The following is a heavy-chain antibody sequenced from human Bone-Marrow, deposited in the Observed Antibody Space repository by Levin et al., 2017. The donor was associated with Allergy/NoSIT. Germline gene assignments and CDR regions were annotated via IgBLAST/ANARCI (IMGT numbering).Heavy chain of an antibody. J-gene: IGHJ6*02. Sequence: SETLSLTCTVSGGSISSYYWSWIRQPPGKGLEWIGYIYHTGDTKYSPSLKSRVTISVDTSKNQFSLKLSSVTAADTAVYYCARDRVIVGTTNYYYGMDVWGQGTRVTVSS. CDR2: IYHTGDT. V-gene: IGHV4-59*01. CDR1: GGSISSYY. D-gene: IGHD1-26*01. CDR3: ARDRVIVGTTNYYYGMDV.